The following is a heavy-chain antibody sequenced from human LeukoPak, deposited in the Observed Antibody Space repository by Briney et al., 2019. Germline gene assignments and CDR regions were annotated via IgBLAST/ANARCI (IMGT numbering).Heavy chain of an antibody. V-gene: IGHV4-34*01. Sequence: PSETLSLTCAVYGGSFSGYYWSWIRQPPGKGLEWIGEINHSGSTNYNPSLKSRVTISVDTSKNQFSLKLSSVTAADTAVYYCVATHSYYYGMDVWGQGTTVTVSS. CDR1: GGSFSGYY. CDR3: VATHSYYYGMDV. CDR2: INHSGST. D-gene: IGHD2-15*01. J-gene: IGHJ6*02.